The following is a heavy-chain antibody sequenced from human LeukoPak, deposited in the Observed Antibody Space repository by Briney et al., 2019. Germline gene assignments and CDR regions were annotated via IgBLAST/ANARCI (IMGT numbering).Heavy chain of an antibody. CDR1: GGSISSSNW. CDR3: ARVRAVAGTPFDY. Sequence: SGTLSLTCAVSGGSISSSNWWSWVRQPPGKGLEWIGEIYHSGSTNYNPSLKSRVTISVDKSKNQFSLKLSSVTAADTAVYFCARVRAVAGTPFDYWGQGTLVTVSS. V-gene: IGHV4-4*02. CDR2: IYHSGST. D-gene: IGHD6-19*01. J-gene: IGHJ4*02.